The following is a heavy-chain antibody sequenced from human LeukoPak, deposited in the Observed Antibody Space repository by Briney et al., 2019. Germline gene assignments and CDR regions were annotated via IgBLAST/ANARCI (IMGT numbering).Heavy chain of an antibody. D-gene: IGHD2-15*01. Sequence: GGSLRLSCAASGFSFSTYAMAWVRQAPGKGLELVAGISGGGDTAYYADSVKGRFTISRDNSKNTLYLQMNSLRAEDTAVYYCARGRAPKLLVTKTWFAPWGQGTLVTVSS. CDR3: ARGRAPKLLVTKTWFAP. CDR1: GFSFSTYA. CDR2: ISGGGDTA. V-gene: IGHV3-23*01. J-gene: IGHJ5*02.